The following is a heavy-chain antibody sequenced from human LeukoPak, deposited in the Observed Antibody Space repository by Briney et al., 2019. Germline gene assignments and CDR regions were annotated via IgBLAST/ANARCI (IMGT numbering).Heavy chain of an antibody. CDR3: ARVSTDSSGYIYYGMDV. V-gene: IGHV4-59*01. Sequence: SETLSLTCTVSGGSISSCYWSWIRQPPGKGLEWIGYIYYSGSTNYNPSLKSRVTISVDTSKNQFSLKLSSVTAADTAVYYCARVSTDSSGYIYYGMDVWGQGTTVTVSS. CDR2: IYYSGST. J-gene: IGHJ6*02. D-gene: IGHD3-22*01. CDR1: GGSISSCY.